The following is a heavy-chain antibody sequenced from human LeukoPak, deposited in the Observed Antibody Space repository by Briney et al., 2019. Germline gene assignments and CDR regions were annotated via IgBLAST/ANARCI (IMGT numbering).Heavy chain of an antibody. CDR1: GGSISSAAYY. J-gene: IGHJ5*02. V-gene: IGHV4-39*01. Sequence: PSETLSLTCTVSGGSISSAAYYWGWVRQPPGKGLDWIGSIYYTGTTYYSPSLQTRATLSFDTSKNQFSLKLTSVTAADTAVYFCARRPIAAGNNWFDPWGKGTLVTVSS. D-gene: IGHD6-13*01. CDR2: IYYTGTT. CDR3: ARRPIAAGNNWFDP.